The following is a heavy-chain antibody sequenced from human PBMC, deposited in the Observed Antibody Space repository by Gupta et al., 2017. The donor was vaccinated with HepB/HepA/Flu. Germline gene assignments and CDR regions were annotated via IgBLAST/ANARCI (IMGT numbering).Heavy chain of an antibody. CDR2: IIPIFGTA. CDR3: ARSSGDIVVVPAATWDYYYYMDV. Sequence: QVQLVQSGAEVKKPGSSVKVSCKASGGTFSSYAISWVRQAPGQGLEWMGGIIPIFGTANYAQKFQGRVTITADKSTSTAYMELSSLRSEDTAVYYCARSSGDIVVVPAATWDYYYYMDVWGKGTTVTVSS. J-gene: IGHJ6*03. D-gene: IGHD2-2*01. V-gene: IGHV1-69*06. CDR1: GGTFSSYA.